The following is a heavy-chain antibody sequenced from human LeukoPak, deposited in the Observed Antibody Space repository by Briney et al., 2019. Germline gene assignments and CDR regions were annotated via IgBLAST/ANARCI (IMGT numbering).Heavy chain of an antibody. J-gene: IGHJ4*02. Sequence: PSETLSLTCTVSGGSISSGDYYWSWIRQPPGKGLEWIGYIYHSGSTHFNPSLKSRVTISVDTSKNQFSLKLSSVTAADTAVYFCARGPDSSGYYYFDYWGQGTLVTVSS. CDR1: GGSISSGDYY. CDR3: ARGPDSSGYYYFDY. V-gene: IGHV4-30-4*01. CDR2: IYHSGST. D-gene: IGHD3-22*01.